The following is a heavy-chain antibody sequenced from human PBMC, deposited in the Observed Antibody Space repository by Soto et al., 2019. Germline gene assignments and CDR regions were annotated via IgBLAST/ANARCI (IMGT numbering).Heavy chain of an antibody. V-gene: IGHV4-31*03. CDR1: GGSVTSGYYY. CDR2: VYYGGTN. J-gene: IGHJ4*02. D-gene: IGHD6-19*01. CDR3: ARDTCGWGYFDY. Sequence: QVQLQESGPGLVKPSQTLSLTCTVSGGSVTSGYYYWSWSRQHPGKGLEWIAYVYYGGTNYYNPSLKSRVTISVDTSKNHLSLKLTSGTAADTAVYYCARDTCGWGYFDYWGQGTLVTVSS.